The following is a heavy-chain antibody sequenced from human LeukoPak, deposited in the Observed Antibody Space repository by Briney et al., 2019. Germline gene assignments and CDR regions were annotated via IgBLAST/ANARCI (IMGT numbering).Heavy chain of an antibody. V-gene: IGHV3-21*06. Sequence: PGGSLRLSCAASGFTFSSYAMNWVRQAPGKGLEWVSSISGRSADIYYADSVKGRFTISRDNAKNSVFLQMNNLRVEDTAIYYCARRGYHDSSGYDYWGQGTPVTVSS. CDR2: ISGRSADI. CDR3: ARRGYHDSSGYDY. J-gene: IGHJ4*02. D-gene: IGHD3-22*01. CDR1: GFTFSSYA.